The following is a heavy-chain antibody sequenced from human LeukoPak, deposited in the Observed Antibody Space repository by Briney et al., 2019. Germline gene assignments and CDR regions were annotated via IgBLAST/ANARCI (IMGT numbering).Heavy chain of an antibody. Sequence: GASVKVSCKASGYTFSSYGISWVRQAPGQGLEWMGWISAYNGNTNYAQKLQGRVTMTTDTSTSTAYMELRSLRSDDTAVYYCARDSPFAGSTLSFDYWGQGTLVTVSS. V-gene: IGHV1-18*04. J-gene: IGHJ4*02. CDR1: GYTFSSYG. D-gene: IGHD5/OR15-5a*01. CDR2: ISAYNGNT. CDR3: ARDSPFAGSTLSFDY.